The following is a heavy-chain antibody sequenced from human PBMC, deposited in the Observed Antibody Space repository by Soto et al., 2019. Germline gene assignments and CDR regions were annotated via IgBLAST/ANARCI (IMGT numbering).Heavy chain of an antibody. V-gene: IGHV1-46*01. CDR1: GHTSSSYY. CDR3: EREPRMTGLLDY. Sequence: QVQLVQSGAEVKKPGASVTVSCKASGHTSSSYYMHWVRQAPGQGLEWMGVISPSGDYTSFTQKXXGXVSVTRDTSTNTVYMEFSSLRFEDTTVYYCEREPRMTGLLDYWGQGALVSVSS. D-gene: IGHD1-20*01. CDR2: ISPSGDYT. J-gene: IGHJ4*02.